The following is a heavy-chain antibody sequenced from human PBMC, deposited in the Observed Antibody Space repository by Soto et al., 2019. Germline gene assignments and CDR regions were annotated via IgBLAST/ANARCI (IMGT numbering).Heavy chain of an antibody. CDR2: IYYSGST. Sequence: SETLSLTCTVSGVSISSGGYYWSWIRQHPGKGLEWIGYIYYSGSTNYNPSLRSRVTLSVDTSKNVFSLKLNSVTAADTAVYYCASGGPAVTPGYWGQGTLVTVSS. J-gene: IGHJ4*02. D-gene: IGHD4-17*01. CDR3: ASGGPAVTPGY. V-gene: IGHV4-61*08. CDR1: GVSISSGGYY.